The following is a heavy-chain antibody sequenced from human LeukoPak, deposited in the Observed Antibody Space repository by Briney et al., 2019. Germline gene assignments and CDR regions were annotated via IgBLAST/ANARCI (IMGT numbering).Heavy chain of an antibody. V-gene: IGHV1-24*01. Sequence: GASVKVSCKISPYTLTELSLFWVRQAPGKGLEWVGGFDPENGKKMYAQKFQGRVTMTEDTSADTSFMELSSLRSEDTAVYYCASAGRFGSGNYFDYWGQGTLVTVSS. J-gene: IGHJ4*02. CDR2: FDPENGKK. CDR3: ASAGRFGSGNYFDY. CDR1: PYTLTELS. D-gene: IGHD3-10*01.